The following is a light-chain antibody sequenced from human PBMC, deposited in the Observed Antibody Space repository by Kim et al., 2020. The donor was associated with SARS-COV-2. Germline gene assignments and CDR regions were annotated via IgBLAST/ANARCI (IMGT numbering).Light chain of an antibody. CDR1: SSDVGGYNY. V-gene: IGLV2-14*01. CDR2: DVS. J-gene: IGLJ1*01. Sequence: QSALTQPASVSGSPGQSITISCTGTSSDVGGYNYVSWYRQYPGKAPKLMIYDVSKRPSGVSNRFSGSKSGNTASLTISGLQAEDEADYYCSSYTSSTTLYVFGTGTKVTVL. CDR3: SSYTSSTTLYV.